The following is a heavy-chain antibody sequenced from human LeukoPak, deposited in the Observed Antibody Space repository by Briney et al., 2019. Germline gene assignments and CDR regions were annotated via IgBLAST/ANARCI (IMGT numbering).Heavy chain of an antibody. J-gene: IGHJ4*02. V-gene: IGHV3-21*01. CDR3: ARVQGERRDY. CDR1: GFTFRTYT. Sequence: GGSLRLSCAASGFTFRTYTMNWVRQAPGKGLEWVASIGGSSGFVFYADSMKGRFTISRDNAENSLYLQMNSLRVEDTAMYYCARVQGERRDYWGQGTLVTVSS. CDR2: IGGSSGFV. D-gene: IGHD3-16*01.